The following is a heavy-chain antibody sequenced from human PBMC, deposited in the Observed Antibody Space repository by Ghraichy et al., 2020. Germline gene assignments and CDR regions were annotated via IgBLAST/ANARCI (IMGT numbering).Heavy chain of an antibody. J-gene: IGHJ4*02. V-gene: IGHV2-5*02. CDR1: GFSLSTSGVG. Sequence: SGPTLVKPTQTLTLTCTFSGFSLSTSGVGVGWIRQPPGKALEWLALIYWDDDKYYSPSLKSRLTITKDTSKNQVVLTMTNKDPMDTATYYCAHRQKLNSTGTTDYYCEYWGQGTLVTVST. CDR3: AHRQKLNSTGTTDYYCEY. D-gene: IGHD4-17*01. CDR2: IYWDDDK.